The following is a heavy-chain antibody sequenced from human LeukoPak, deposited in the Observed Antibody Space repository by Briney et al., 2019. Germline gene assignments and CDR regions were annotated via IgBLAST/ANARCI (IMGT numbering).Heavy chain of an antibody. CDR1: GGSISSSSYY. Sequence: PSETLSLTCSVSGGSISSSSYYWGWIRQPPGKGLELIGYIYYSGSTNYNPSLKSRITISVDTSKNQFSLKLSSVTAADTAVYYCARVFGGYYFDYWGQGTLVTVSS. V-gene: IGHV4-61*05. J-gene: IGHJ4*02. CDR2: IYYSGST. D-gene: IGHD4-23*01. CDR3: ARVFGGYYFDY.